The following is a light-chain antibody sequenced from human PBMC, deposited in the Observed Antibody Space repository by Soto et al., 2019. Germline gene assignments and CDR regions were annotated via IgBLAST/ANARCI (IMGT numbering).Light chain of an antibody. CDR2: WAS. V-gene: IGKV4-1*01. CDR3: QHYYSSPPM. J-gene: IGKJ1*01. Sequence: DIVMTQSPDSLAVSLGERATINCKSSQSVLYSPNNKNYLAWYQQKPGQPPNLLIYWASTRESGVPDRFSGSGSGTDFTLTISSLQAEDVAVYYCQHYYSSPPMFGQGTKVEIK. CDR1: QSVLYSPNNKNY.